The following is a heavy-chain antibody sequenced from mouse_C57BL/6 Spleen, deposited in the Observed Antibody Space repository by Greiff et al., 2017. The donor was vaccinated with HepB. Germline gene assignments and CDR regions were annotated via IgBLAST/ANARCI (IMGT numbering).Heavy chain of an antibody. J-gene: IGHJ3*01. V-gene: IGHV5-4*01. CDR3: ARDN. CDR2: ISDGGSYT. CDR1: GFTFSSYA. Sequence: EVKLMESGGGLVKPGGSLKLSCAASGFTFSSYAMSWVRQTPEKRLEWVATISDGGSYTYYPDNVKGRFTISRDNAKNNLYLQMSHLKSEDTAKYYCARDNWGQGTLVTVSA.